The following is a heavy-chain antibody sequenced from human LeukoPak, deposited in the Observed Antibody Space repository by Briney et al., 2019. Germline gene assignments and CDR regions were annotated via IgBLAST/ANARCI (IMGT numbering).Heavy chain of an antibody. Sequence: GASVKVSCKASGYTFSTYAMNWVRQAPGQGLEWMGWINTNTGNPTYAQGFTGRFVFSLDTSVSTAYLQISSLKAEDTAVYFCARSLRYFDWLLSDAFDIWGQGTMVTVSS. CDR3: ARSLRYFDWLLSDAFDI. CDR2: INTNTGNP. D-gene: IGHD3-9*01. CDR1: GYTFSTYA. V-gene: IGHV7-4-1*02. J-gene: IGHJ3*02.